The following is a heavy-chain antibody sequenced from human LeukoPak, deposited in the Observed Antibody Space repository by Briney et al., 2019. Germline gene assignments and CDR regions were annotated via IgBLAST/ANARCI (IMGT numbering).Heavy chain of an antibody. CDR2: IYYSAST. V-gene: IGHV4-59*13. CDR3: ARVPLRDCSSTSCLRYFYMDV. Sequence: SETGSLTCTVSGGSITGYYWTWIRQPPGKGLEWIGYIYYSASTNYTPSLKSRVAISVDTSKNQFSLRLSSMTAADTAVYYCARVPLRDCSSTSCLRYFYMDVWGKGTTVTVS. CDR1: GGSITGYY. J-gene: IGHJ6*03. D-gene: IGHD2-2*01.